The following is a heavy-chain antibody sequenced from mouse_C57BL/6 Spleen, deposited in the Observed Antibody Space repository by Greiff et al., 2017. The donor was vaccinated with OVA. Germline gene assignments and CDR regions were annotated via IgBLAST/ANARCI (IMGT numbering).Heavy chain of an antibody. CDR3: TRDGSRGYFDY. J-gene: IGHJ2*01. Sequence: EVQLQESGGGLVQPGGSMKLSCAASGFTFSDAWMDWVRQSPEKGLEWVAEIRNKANNHATYYAESVKGRFTISRDDSKSSVYLQMNSLRAEDTGIYYCTRDGSRGYFDYWGQGTTLTVSS. V-gene: IGHV6-6*01. D-gene: IGHD1-1*01. CDR1: GFTFSDAW. CDR2: IRNKANNHAT.